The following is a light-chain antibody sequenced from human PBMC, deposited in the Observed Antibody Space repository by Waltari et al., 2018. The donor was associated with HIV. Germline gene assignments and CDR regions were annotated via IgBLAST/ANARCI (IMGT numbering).Light chain of an antibody. J-gene: IGLJ2*01. CDR3: CSYAGSDTFVL. CDR1: SSNIGSNY. Sequence: QSVLTQPPSASGTPGQRVTISCSGSSSNIGSNYVYWYQQLPGTAPNLLIYRNNQRPSGVPYRFSGSKSGTSASLAIIGLRSEDESEYYCCSYAGSDTFVLFGGGTKVTVL. V-gene: IGLV1-47*01. CDR2: RNN.